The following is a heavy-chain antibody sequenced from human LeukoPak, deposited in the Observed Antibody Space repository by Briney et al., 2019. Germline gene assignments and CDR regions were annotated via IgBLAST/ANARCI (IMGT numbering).Heavy chain of an antibody. CDR3: ARDGCSGWCSGYDY. CDR2: INPNSGGT. CDR1: GYTFTGYY. D-gene: IGHD6-19*01. V-gene: IGHV1-2*02. J-gene: IGHJ4*02. Sequence: ASVKVSCKASGYTFTGYYMHWVRQAPGQGLEWMGWINPNSGGTNYAQKFQGRVTMTRDTSIGTAYMELSRLRSDDTAVYYCARDGCSGWCSGYDYWGQGTLVTVSS.